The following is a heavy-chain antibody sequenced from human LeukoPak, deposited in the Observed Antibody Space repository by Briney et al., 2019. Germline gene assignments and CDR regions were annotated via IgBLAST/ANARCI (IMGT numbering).Heavy chain of an antibody. Sequence: SETLSLTCTVSGGSISSYYWSWIRQPPRKGLEWIGYIYYSGSTNYNPSLKGRVTISVDTSKNQFSLKLSSVTAADTAVYYCARDRVYYDSSGYDYWGQGTLVTVSS. D-gene: IGHD3-22*01. CDR3: ARDRVYYDSSGYDY. V-gene: IGHV4-59*01. CDR1: GGSISSYY. CDR2: IYYSGST. J-gene: IGHJ4*02.